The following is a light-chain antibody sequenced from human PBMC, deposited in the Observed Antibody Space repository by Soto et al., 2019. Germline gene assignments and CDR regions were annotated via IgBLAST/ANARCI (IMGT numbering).Light chain of an antibody. Sequence: QLVLTQSSSASASLGSSVMLTCTLSRGHASYIIAWHQQQPGKAPRFLMTLQYSGEYSRGSGVPDRFSGSSSGADRYLSISNVQFDDEAEYYCATWDDSSRVFGGGTKLTVL. V-gene: IGLV4-60*02. CDR3: ATWDDSSRV. J-gene: IGLJ3*02. CDR2: LQYSGEY. CDR1: RGHASYI.